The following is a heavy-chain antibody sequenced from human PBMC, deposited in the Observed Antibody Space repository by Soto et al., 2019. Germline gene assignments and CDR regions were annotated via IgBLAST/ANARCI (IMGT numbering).Heavy chain of an antibody. V-gene: IGHV3-74*01. CDR1: GLIFSNYK. CDR3: ARDTDGLHY. Sequence: HPGGSLRLSCAASGLIFSNYKMHWVRQAPGKGLVWVSRINTDGSITDYAGSVKGRFTVSRDNPKNTLYLQMNSLRAEDTAVYYCARDTDGLHYWGKGTLVTVSS. J-gene: IGHJ4*02. CDR2: INTDGSIT.